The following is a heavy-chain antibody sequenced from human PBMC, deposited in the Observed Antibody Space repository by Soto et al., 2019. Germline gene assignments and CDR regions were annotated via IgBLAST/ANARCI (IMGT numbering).Heavy chain of an antibody. V-gene: IGHV1-18*01. CDR1: GYTFTSYG. D-gene: IGHD2-15*01. CDR3: ARDGRYCSGGSCYSVSSSA. Sequence: ASVKVSCKASGYTFTSYGISWVRQAPGQGLEWMGWISAYNGNTNYAQKLQGRVTMTTDTSTSTAYMELRSLRSDDTAVYYCARDGRYCSGGSCYSVSSSAWGQGTLVTVSS. J-gene: IGHJ5*02. CDR2: ISAYNGNT.